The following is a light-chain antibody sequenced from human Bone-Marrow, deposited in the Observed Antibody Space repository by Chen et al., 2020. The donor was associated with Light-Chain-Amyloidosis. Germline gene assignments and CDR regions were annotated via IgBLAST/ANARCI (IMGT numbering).Light chain of an antibody. Sequence: SYVLTQPSSVSVAPCQTATTACGGNNIGSTSVHWYQQTPGQAPLLVVYDDSDRPSGIPERLSGSNSGNTATLTISRVEAGDEADYYCQVWDRSSDRPVFGGGTKLTVL. V-gene: IGLV3-21*02. CDR1: NIGSTS. CDR2: DDS. CDR3: QVWDRSSDRPV. J-gene: IGLJ3*02.